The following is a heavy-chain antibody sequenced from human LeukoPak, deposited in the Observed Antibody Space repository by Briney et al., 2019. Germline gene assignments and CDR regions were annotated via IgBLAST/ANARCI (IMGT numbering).Heavy chain of an antibody. CDR2: INHSGST. J-gene: IGHJ4*02. Sequence: PSETLSLTCAVYGGSFSGYYWSWIRQPPGKGLEWIGEINHSGSTNYNPSLKSRVTISVDTSKNQFSLKLSSVTAADTAVYYCARGRGALDYWGQGTLVTVSS. D-gene: IGHD3-10*01. CDR1: GGSFSGYY. V-gene: IGHV4-34*01. CDR3: ARGRGALDY.